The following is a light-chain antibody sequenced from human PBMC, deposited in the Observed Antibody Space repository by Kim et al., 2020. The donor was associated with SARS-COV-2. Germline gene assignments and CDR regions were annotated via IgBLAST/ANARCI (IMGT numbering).Light chain of an antibody. CDR1: ETINSW. V-gene: IGKV1-5*03. CDR3: QQCSTYSPT. CDR2: KAS. J-gene: IGKJ1*01. Sequence: DIQMTQSPSTLSASVGDRVTITCRASETINSWLAWYQQKPGKAPKLLIYKASNLQSGVPSRFSGSGSGTEFTLTISGLQPDDFATYSCQQCSTYSPTFGQGTKVDIK.